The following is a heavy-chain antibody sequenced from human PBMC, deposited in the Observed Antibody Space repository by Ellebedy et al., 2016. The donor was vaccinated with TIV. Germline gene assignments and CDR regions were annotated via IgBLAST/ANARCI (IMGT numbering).Heavy chain of an antibody. D-gene: IGHD3-3*01. CDR3: ARFRHYDFWSGYFDAFDI. Sequence: SETLSLXCTASGGSISSYYWSWIRQPPGKGLEWIGYIYYSGSTNYNPSLKSRVTISVDTSKNQFSLKLSSVTAADTAVYYCARFRHYDFWSGYFDAFDIWGQGTMVTVSS. CDR2: IYYSGST. J-gene: IGHJ3*02. CDR1: GGSISSYY. V-gene: IGHV4-59*13.